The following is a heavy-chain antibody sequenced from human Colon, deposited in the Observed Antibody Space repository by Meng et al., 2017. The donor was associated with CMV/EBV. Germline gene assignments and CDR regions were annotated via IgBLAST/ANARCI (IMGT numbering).Heavy chain of an antibody. J-gene: IGHJ6*02. V-gene: IGHV3-9*01. D-gene: IGHD2-8*02. CDR2: INWNSGSI. CDR1: GFTFDDHA. CDR3: AKDKGVGYARGGMDV. Sequence: GGSLRLSCAASGFTFDDHAMHWVRQVPGKGLEGVAVINWNSGSIGYADSVKGRFTVSRDNAENSLYLQMNSLRAEDTAMYYCAKDKGVGYARGGMDVWGQGTTVTVSS.